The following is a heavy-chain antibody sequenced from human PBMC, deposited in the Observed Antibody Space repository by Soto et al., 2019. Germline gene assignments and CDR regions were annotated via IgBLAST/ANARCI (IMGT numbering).Heavy chain of an antibody. CDR3: ARSIVVVVAASTPYYYYGMDV. D-gene: IGHD2-15*01. CDR1: GGTFSSYA. J-gene: IGHJ6*02. Sequence: QVQLVQSGAEVKKPGSSVKVSCKASGGTFSSYAISWVRQAPGQGREWMGGIIPIFGKANYAQKFQGRVTITTDTSTSTTYMGLSSLRSEATAAYYCARSIVVVVAASTPYYYYGMDVWGQGTTVTVSS. CDR2: IIPIFGKA. V-gene: IGHV1-69*05.